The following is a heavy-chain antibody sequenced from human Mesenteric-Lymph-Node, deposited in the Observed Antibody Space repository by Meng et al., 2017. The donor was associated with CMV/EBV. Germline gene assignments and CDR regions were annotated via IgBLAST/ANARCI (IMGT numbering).Heavy chain of an antibody. CDR3: ARGPSYSSGFPDC. D-gene: IGHD6-19*01. J-gene: IGHJ4*02. CDR2: MNPNSGNT. Sequence: QVQLVQSGAEVKKPGASVKVSCKASGYTFTSFDINWVRQATGQGPEWMGWMNPNSGNTGYAQKFQGRVTLTRDTSISTAHMELSSLRSEDTAVYYCARGPSYSSGFPDCWGQGTLVTVSS. V-gene: IGHV1-8*02. CDR1: GYTFTSFD.